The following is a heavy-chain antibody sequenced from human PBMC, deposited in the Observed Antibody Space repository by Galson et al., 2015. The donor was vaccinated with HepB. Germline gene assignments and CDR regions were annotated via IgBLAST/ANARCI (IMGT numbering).Heavy chain of an antibody. CDR2: LSYDGSHN. CDR1: GFTFSSYT. D-gene: IGHD3-22*01. CDR3: ARNSELGCNYDYFGY. Sequence: SLRLSCAASGFTFSSYTVNWVRQAPGKGLEWVALLSYDGSHNYYADSVKGRFTISRENSKNTMYLQMNSLRDEDTAVYYCARNSELGCNYDYFGYWGQGTLVTVSS. J-gene: IGHJ4*02. V-gene: IGHV3-30*04.